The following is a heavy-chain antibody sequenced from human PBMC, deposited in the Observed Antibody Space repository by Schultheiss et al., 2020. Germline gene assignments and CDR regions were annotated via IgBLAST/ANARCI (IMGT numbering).Heavy chain of an antibody. CDR3: ARDQGSSWTFYYYYGMDV. Sequence: ASVKVSCKASGYTFTSYGISWVRQAPGQGLEWMGWISAYNGNTNYAQKLQGRVTMTTDTSTSTAYMELSGLRSDDTAVYYCARDQGSSWTFYYYYGMDVWGQGTTVTVSS. J-gene: IGHJ6*02. D-gene: IGHD6-13*01. CDR1: GYTFTSYG. V-gene: IGHV1-18*01. CDR2: ISAYNGNT.